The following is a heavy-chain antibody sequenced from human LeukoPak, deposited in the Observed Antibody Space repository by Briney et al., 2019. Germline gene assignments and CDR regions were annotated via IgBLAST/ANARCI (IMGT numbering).Heavy chain of an antibody. CDR3: ARDQSDYYGSGSYSEGSY. D-gene: IGHD3-10*01. CDR2: ISGSGGST. J-gene: IGHJ4*02. CDR1: GFTFSSYA. V-gene: IGHV3-23*01. Sequence: GGSLRLSCAASGFTFSSYAMSWVRQAPGKGLEWVSAISGSGGSTYYADSVKGRFTISRDNSKNTLYLQMNSLRAEDTAVYYCARDQSDYYGSGSYSEGSYWGQGTLVTVSS.